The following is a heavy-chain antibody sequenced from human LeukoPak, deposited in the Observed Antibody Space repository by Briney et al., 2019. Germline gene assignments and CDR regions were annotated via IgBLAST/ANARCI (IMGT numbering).Heavy chain of an antibody. CDR2: IKQDGSHK. Sequence: GGSLRLSCAASGFTFSTYWMYWVRQAPGKGLEWVANIKQDGSHKYYVDSVKGRFTISRDNAKNSLYLQMNSLRVEDTAVYYCARGFLDSSVDCWGQGTLVTVSS. D-gene: IGHD2-21*01. J-gene: IGHJ4*02. CDR3: ARGFLDSSVDC. CDR1: GFTFSTYW. V-gene: IGHV3-7*01.